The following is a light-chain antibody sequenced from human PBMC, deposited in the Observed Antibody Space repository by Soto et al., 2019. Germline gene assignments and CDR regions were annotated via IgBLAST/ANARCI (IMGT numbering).Light chain of an antibody. V-gene: IGLV2-14*01. CDR1: SSDIGNYKY. CDR3: ASFSNSTFV. Sequence: QSVLTQPASMSGSPGQSITISCTGSSSDIGNYKYVSWYQQHPGKAPKLIIYEVSNRPSGVSLRFSGSKSANTASLTLSGLQADDEAGYYCASFSNSTFVFGSGTKVTVL. J-gene: IGLJ1*01. CDR2: EVS.